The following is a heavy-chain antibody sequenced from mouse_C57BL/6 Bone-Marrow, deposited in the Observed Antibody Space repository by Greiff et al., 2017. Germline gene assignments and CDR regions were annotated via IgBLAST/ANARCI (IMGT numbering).Heavy chain of an antibody. V-gene: IGHV1-69*01. CDR1: GYTFTSYW. CDR3: ARAITTVVATDY. D-gene: IGHD1-1*01. Sequence: QVQLQQSGAELVMPGASVKLSCKASGYTFTSYWMHWVKQRPGQGLEWIGEIDPSDSYTNYNQKFKGKSTLTVDKSSSPAYMQLISLTSEASAVYYCARAITTVVATDYWGQGTTLTVSS. J-gene: IGHJ2*01. CDR2: IDPSDSYT.